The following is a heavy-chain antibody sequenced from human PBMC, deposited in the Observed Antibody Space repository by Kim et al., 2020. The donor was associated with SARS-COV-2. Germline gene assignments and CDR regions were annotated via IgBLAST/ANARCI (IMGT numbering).Heavy chain of an antibody. D-gene: IGHD6-13*01. J-gene: IGHJ4*02. CDR3: AKGCSWCDY. V-gene: IGHV3-23*01. Sequence: GGSLRLSCAASGFTFSNYAMTWVRQTPEKGLEWVSAISSTGGDTFYADSVKGRFTVSRDNSRNTLYLQMNSLTAEYTALYYCAKGCSWCDYWVMGTLVTV. CDR1: GFTFSNYA. CDR2: ISSTGGDT.